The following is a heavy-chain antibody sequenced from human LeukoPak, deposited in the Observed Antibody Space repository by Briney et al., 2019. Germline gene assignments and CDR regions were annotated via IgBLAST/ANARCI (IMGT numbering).Heavy chain of an antibody. CDR1: GFTYRTSG. V-gene: IGHV3-30*18. J-gene: IGHJ4*02. D-gene: IGHD3-16*01. CDR2: ISDDGNKI. Sequence: GGSLRLSCAYSGFTYRTSGMHWVRQAPGKGLEWVAVISDDGNKIYYADSVKGRFTISRDKSKNSLHLQMDSLRTEDTAVYYCAKGYVRRSLDYSGQRRLVTVSS. CDR3: AKGYVRRSLDY.